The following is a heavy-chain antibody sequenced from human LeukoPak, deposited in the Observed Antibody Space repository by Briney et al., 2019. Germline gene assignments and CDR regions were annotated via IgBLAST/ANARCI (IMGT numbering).Heavy chain of an antibody. CDR1: GYSFTSYW. J-gene: IGHJ4*02. V-gene: IGHV1-18*04. CDR3: ARRVGATEVDY. D-gene: IGHD1-26*01. CDR2: ISAYNGNT. Sequence: GESLKISCKGSGYSFTSYWIGWVRQAPGQGLEWMGWISAYNGNTNYAQKLQGRVTMTTDTSTSTAYMELRSLRSDDTAVYYCARRVGATEVDYWGQGTLVTVSS.